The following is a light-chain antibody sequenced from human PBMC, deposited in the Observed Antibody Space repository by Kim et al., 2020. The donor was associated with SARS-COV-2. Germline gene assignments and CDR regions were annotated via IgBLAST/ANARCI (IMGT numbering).Light chain of an antibody. V-gene: IGKV3-20*01. CDR2: GAS. CDR1: QSVTANY. J-gene: IGKJ4*01. Sequence: SPGDRASLSCRASQSVTANYLAWYQRRPGQAPRVLIYGASSRATGIPDRFSGSGSGTDFTLTISSLEPEDFAVYYCQQYGASPTTFGGGTKVDIK. CDR3: QQYGASPTT.